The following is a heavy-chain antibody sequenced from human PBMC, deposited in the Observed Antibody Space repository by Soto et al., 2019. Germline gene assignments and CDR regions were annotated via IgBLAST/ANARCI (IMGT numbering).Heavy chain of an antibody. CDR2: ISYDGSNK. CDR3: EKDPNYYALGQGMDV. D-gene: IGHD3-10*01. J-gene: IGHJ6*02. V-gene: IGHV3-30*18. CDR1: GFTFSSYG. Sequence: GGSLRLSCAASGFTFSSYGMHWVRQAPGKGLEWVAVISYDGSNKYYADSVKGRFTISRDNSKNTLYLQMNSLRAEDTAVYYCEKDPNYYALGQGMDVWGQGTTVTVSS.